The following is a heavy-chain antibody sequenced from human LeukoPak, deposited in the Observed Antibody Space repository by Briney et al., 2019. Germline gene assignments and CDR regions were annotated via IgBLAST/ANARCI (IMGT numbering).Heavy chain of an antibody. J-gene: IGHJ4*02. CDR2: IIPILGIA. CDR1: GGTFSSYA. CDR3: ANTVTTEYYFDY. D-gene: IGHD4-4*01. Sequence: SVTVSCKASGGTFSSYAISWVRQAPGQGLEWMGRIIPILGIANYAPKFQGRVTITADTSTSTAYMELSSLRSEDTAVYYCANTVTTEYYFDYWGQGTLVTVSS. V-gene: IGHV1-69*04.